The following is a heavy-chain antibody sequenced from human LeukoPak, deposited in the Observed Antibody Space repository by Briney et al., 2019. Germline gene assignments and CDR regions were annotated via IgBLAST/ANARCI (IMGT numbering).Heavy chain of an antibody. D-gene: IGHD4-17*01. J-gene: IGHJ4*02. Sequence: GGSLRLSCAASGFTFDDYAMHWVRQAPGKGLEWVSLISGSGGSTYYADSVKGRFTVSRDNSKNTEYLQMNSLRAEDTAIYYCAKDDDDGDHVVVDHWGQGTLVTVSS. CDR1: GFTFDDYA. V-gene: IGHV3-23*01. CDR3: AKDDDDGDHVVVDH. CDR2: ISGSGGST.